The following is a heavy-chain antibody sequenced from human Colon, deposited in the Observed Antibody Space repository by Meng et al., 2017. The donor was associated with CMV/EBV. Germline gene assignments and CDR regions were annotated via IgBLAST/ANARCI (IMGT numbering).Heavy chain of an antibody. V-gene: IGHV1-69*12. CDR2: IITISGTT. CDR1: KGTFTSYP. D-gene: IGHD2-21*02. CDR3: ARVICGGDCYLDY. J-gene: IGHJ4*02. Sequence: QVQWEQSWAEVKKPGSSVKVSCKASKGTFTSYPISWVRQGPGQGFEWVGGIITISGTTDYAQKFQGRVTITADESTSTAYMKLSNLRSEDTAIYYCARVICGGDCYLDYWGRGTLVTVSS.